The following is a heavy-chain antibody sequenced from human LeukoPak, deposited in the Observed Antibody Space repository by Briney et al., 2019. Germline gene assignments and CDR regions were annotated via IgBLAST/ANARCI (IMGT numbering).Heavy chain of an antibody. D-gene: IGHD6-6*01. CDR3: ARDVQYSSSDEYFQH. V-gene: IGHV1-2*02. CDR2: INPNSGGT. J-gene: IGHJ1*01. Sequence: ASVKVSCKASGYTFTGYYMHWVRQAPGQGLEWMGWINPNSGGTNYAQKFQGRVTMTRDTSISTAYMELSRLRSDDTAVYYCARDVQYSSSDEYFQHWGQGTLVTVSS. CDR1: GYTFTGYY.